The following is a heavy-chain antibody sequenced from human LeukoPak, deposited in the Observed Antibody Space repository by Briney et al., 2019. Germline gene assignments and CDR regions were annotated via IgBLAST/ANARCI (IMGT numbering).Heavy chain of an antibody. Sequence: ASVKVSCKVSGYTLTELSMHWVRQAPGQGLEWMGIINPSGGSTSYAQKFQGRVTMTRDTSTSTVYMELSSLRSEDTAVYYCARDGIAARPSGYFDYWGQGTLVTVSS. J-gene: IGHJ4*02. V-gene: IGHV1-46*01. CDR3: ARDGIAARPSGYFDY. CDR1: GYTLTELS. CDR2: INPSGGST. D-gene: IGHD6-6*01.